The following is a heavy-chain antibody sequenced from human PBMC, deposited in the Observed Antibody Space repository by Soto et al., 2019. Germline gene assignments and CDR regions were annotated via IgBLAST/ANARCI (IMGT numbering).Heavy chain of an antibody. Sequence: SLRLSCAASGFTFSSYGMHCVRQAPGKGLEWVAVISYDGSNKYYADSVKGRFTISRDNSKNTLYLQMNSLRAEDTAVYYCAKEGTYYDFWSGYYTDYYYYGMDVWGQGTTVTVS. CDR3: AKEGTYYDFWSGYYTDYYYYGMDV. J-gene: IGHJ6*02. CDR1: GFTFSSYG. V-gene: IGHV3-30*18. CDR2: ISYDGSNK. D-gene: IGHD3-3*01.